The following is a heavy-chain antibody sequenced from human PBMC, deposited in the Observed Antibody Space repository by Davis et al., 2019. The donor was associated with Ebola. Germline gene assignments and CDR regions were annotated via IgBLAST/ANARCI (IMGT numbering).Heavy chain of an antibody. V-gene: IGHV1-18*01. CDR3: ARDITMIVGGWFDP. J-gene: IGHJ5*02. D-gene: IGHD3-22*01. CDR1: GYSFTRYG. CDR2: ISAYNGNT. Sequence: AASVKVSCKASGYSFTRYGITWVRQAPGQGLEWMGWISAYNGNTNYAQKLQGRVTMTTVTSTSTAYMELRSLRSDDTAVYYCARDITMIVGGWFDPWGQGTLVTVSS.